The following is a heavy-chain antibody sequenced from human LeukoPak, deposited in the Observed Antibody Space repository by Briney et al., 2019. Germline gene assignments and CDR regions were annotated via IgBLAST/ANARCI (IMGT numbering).Heavy chain of an antibody. Sequence: TGGSLRLSCAASGFTFSSYGMHWVRQAPGKGLEWVAVISYDGSNKYYADSVKGRFTISRDNSKNTLYLQMNSLRAEDTAVYYCARGVIPHDAFGIWGQGTMVTVSS. CDR1: GFTFSSYG. D-gene: IGHD2-2*02. J-gene: IGHJ3*02. CDR3: ARGVIPHDAFGI. V-gene: IGHV3-30*03. CDR2: ISYDGSNK.